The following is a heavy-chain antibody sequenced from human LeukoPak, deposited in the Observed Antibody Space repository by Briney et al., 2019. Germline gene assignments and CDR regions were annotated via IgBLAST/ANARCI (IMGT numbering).Heavy chain of an antibody. J-gene: IGHJ4*02. D-gene: IGHD3-16*02. CDR3: AKERVWGSYRYYFDY. Sequence: GGSLRLSCAASGFTFSSYGMHWVRQAPGKGLEWVAVKSYDGSNKYYADSVKGRFTISRDNSKNTLYLQMNSLRAEDTAVYYCAKERVWGSYRYYFDYWGQGTLVTVSS. CDR2: KSYDGSNK. V-gene: IGHV3-30*18. CDR1: GFTFSSYG.